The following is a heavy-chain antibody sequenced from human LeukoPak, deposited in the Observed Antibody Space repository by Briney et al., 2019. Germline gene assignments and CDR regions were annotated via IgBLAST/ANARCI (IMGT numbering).Heavy chain of an antibody. V-gene: IGHV3-23*01. CDR3: AKVRQSSSWYGVFDY. CDR1: GFTFSSYG. CDR2: ISGSGDRT. Sequence: GGTLRLSCAASGFTFSSYGMSWVRQAPGKGLEWVSAISGSGDRTYYADSVKGRFTISRDNSKDTLYLQMNSLRAEDTAVYYCAKVRQSSSWYGVFDYWGQGTLVTVSS. J-gene: IGHJ4*02. D-gene: IGHD6-13*01.